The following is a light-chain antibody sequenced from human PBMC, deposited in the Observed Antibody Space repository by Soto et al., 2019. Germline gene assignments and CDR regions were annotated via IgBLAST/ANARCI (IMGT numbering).Light chain of an antibody. CDR3: QQYGSSPLCT. J-gene: IGKJ3*01. V-gene: IGKV3-20*01. CDR1: QSVSSSY. Sequence: EIVLTQSPGTLSLSPGERATLSCRASQSVSSSYLAWYQQKPGQAPRLLIYGASSRAIGIPDRFSGSGSGTDLALTISRLEPEDCAVYYCQQYGSSPLCTFGPGTKVDIK. CDR2: GAS.